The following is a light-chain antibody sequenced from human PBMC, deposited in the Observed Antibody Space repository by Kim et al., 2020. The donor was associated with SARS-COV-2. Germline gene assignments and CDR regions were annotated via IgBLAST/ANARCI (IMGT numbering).Light chain of an antibody. CDR3: QQYQSYPLT. J-gene: IGKJ2*01. CDR2: KAS. CDR1: QSVSIW. Sequence: DIQMTQSPSTLSASVGDRVTITCRASQSVSIWLAWFQQKPGKAPNPLIYKASDLESGVPSRFSGSGSGTEFTLTISSLHPDDFATYYCQQYQSYPLTFGQGTKLEI. V-gene: IGKV1-5*03.